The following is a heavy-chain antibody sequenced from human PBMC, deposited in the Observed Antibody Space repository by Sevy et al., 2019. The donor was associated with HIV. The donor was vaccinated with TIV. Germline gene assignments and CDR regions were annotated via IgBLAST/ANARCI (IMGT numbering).Heavy chain of an antibody. CDR2: VNNGGST. J-gene: IGHJ4*02. V-gene: IGHV4-59*01. CDR1: GDSITSYY. CDR3: AIPHTCGWTRFEH. D-gene: IGHD6-19*01. Sequence: SETLSLTCTVSGDSITSYYWAWIRQPPGKGLEWIGNVNNGGSTNYNPSLNSRLTISVDTTNNQFSLKLGSVTVADTAVYFCAIPHTCGWTRFEHWGQGILVTVSS.